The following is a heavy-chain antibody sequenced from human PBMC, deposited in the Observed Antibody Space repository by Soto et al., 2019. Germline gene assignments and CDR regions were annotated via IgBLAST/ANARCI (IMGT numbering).Heavy chain of an antibody. CDR2: INSDGSST. CDR1: GFTFSSYW. V-gene: IGHV3-74*01. CDR3: ARDPPILVGATYPPGDY. Sequence: EVQLVESGGGLVQPGGSLRLSCAASGFTFSSYWMHWVRQAPGKGLVWVSRINSDGSSTSYADSVKGRFTISRDNAKNTLYLQMNSLGAEDTAVYYCARDPPILVGATYPPGDYWGQGTLVTVSS. D-gene: IGHD1-26*01. J-gene: IGHJ4*02.